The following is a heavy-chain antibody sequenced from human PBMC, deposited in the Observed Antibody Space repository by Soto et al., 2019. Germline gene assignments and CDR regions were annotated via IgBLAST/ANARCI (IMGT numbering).Heavy chain of an antibody. CDR2: ISYYGSNK. V-gene: IGHV3-30*18. CDR3: AKDTAKWLLSLTAPWFDP. Sequence: QVQLVESGGGVVQPGRSLRLSCAGSGFTFSSYGMHWVRQAPGKGLEWVAVISYYGSNKYYADSVKGRFTIYRDNSKNTLYLQMNSLRAEDTAVYYCAKDTAKWLLSLTAPWFDPWGQGTLVTVSS. D-gene: IGHD5-12*01. J-gene: IGHJ5*02. CDR1: GFTFSSYG.